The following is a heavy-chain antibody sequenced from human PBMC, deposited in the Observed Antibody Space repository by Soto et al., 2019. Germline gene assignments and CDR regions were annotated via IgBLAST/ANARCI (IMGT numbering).Heavy chain of an antibody. CDR2: ISSSGSTI. J-gene: IGHJ5*02. V-gene: IGHV3-48*03. Sequence: GGSLRLSCAASGFTFSSYEMNWVRQAPGKGLEWVSYISSSGSTIYYADSVKGRFTISRDNAKNSLYLQMNSLRAEDTAVYYCARERERSVRAFDPWGQGTLVTVSS. CDR3: ARERERSVRAFDP. D-gene: IGHD3-10*01. CDR1: GFTFSSYE.